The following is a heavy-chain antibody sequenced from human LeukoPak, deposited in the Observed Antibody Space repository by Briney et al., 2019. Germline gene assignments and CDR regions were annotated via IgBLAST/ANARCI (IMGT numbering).Heavy chain of an antibody. CDR3: AKGIGCYDSSGFVY. CDR2: TSWYSGHI. D-gene: IGHD3-22*01. V-gene: IGHV3-9*01. CDR1: GFTCDDYA. J-gene: IGHJ4*01. Sequence: SLRLSCVSCGFTCDDYAMHLLQPAARKGVEWGSLTSWYSGHIGYADSVKGRLTITRDNDKTSLYLEMNSLRAEDRALYYCAKGIGCYDSSGFVYW.